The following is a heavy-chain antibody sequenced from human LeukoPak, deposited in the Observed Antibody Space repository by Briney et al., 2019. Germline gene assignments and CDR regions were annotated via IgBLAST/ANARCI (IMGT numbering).Heavy chain of an antibody. J-gene: IGHJ4*02. CDR2: ISGSGGST. CDR3: AKDIGPFGVVMGY. D-gene: IGHD3-3*01. CDR1: GFTFSSYA. Sequence: GGSLRLSCAASGFTFSSYAMSWVRQAPGKGLEWVSAISGSGGSTYYADSVKGRFTISRDNSKNTLYLQMSSLRAEDTAVYYCAKDIGPFGVVMGYWGQGTLVTVSS. V-gene: IGHV3-23*01.